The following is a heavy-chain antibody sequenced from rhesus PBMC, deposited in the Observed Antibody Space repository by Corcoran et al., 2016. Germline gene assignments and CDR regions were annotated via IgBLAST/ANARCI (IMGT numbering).Heavy chain of an antibody. CDR3: ARDGGYLLFDY. CDR1: GGSVSSSNW. J-gene: IGHJ4*01. CDR2: INGSSGST. V-gene: IGHV4-65*01. Sequence: QVQLQESGPGLVKPSETLSLTCAVSGGSVSSSNWWSWIRQPPGKGLEWIGYINGSSGSTYYNPSLKSRVTISTDTSKNQFSLKLSSVTAADTAVYYCARDGGYLLFDYWGQGVLVTVSS. D-gene: IGHD2-27*01.